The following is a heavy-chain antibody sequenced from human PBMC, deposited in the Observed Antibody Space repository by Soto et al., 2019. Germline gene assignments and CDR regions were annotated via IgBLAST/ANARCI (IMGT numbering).Heavy chain of an antibody. V-gene: IGHV3-23*01. J-gene: IGHJ4*02. CDR2: INAGGGNT. Sequence: GGSLRLSCVASRFSFNTFAMSWVRQAPGKGLEWVSSINAGGGNTYYADSVKGRFTVSRDNSKNTLHLQMDTLRAEDTAIYYCAKDSYNDSWTGHYYNLDYWGQGNQVTGSS. CDR1: RFSFNTFA. D-gene: IGHD3-3*01. CDR3: AKDSYNDSWTGHYYNLDY.